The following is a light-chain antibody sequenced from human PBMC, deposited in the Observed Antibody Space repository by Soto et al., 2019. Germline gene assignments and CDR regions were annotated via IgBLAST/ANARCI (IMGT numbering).Light chain of an antibody. CDR2: KAS. Sequence: DIQMTQSPSTLSASVGDRVTITCRASHSISRWLAWYQQKPGNAPKVLIYKASNLETVVPPRFSGSGSETEFTLTISSLQPDDYATYYCQQYNGYPYTFGQGTKVEI. CDR1: HSISRW. V-gene: IGKV1-5*03. J-gene: IGKJ2*01. CDR3: QQYNGYPYT.